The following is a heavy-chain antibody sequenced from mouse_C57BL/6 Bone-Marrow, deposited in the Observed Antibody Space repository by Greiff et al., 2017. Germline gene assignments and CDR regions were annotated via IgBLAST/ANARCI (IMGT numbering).Heavy chain of an antibody. D-gene: IGHD1-1*01. CDR3: ARGVITTVVVPSWYFDV. CDR2: IWTGGGT. Sequence: QVQLKESGPGLVAPSQSLSITCTVSGFSLTSYAISWVRQPPGKGLEWLGVIWTGGGTNYNSALKSRLSISKDNSKSQVFLKMNSLHTDYTARYYCARGVITTVVVPSWYFDVWGTGTTVTVSS. J-gene: IGHJ1*03. V-gene: IGHV2-9-1*01. CDR1: GFSLTSYA.